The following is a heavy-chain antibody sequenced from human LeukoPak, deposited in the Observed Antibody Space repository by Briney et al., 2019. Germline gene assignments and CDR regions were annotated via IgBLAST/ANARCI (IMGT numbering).Heavy chain of an antibody. CDR1: GFTFSNYW. V-gene: IGHV3-7*01. J-gene: IGHJ4*02. Sequence: GGSLRLSCAGSGFTFSNYWMSWVRQAPGKGLEWVANIKQDGSETYYVDSVKGRFTISRDNAKNSLFLQMNSLTAEDTAVYYCARKGGTRGPLNYWGQGTLVTVSS. D-gene: IGHD2-8*01. CDR3: ARKGGTRGPLNY. CDR2: IKQDGSET.